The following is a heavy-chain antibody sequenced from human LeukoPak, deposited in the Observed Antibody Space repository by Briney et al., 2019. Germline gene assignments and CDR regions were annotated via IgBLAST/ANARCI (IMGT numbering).Heavy chain of an antibody. CDR3: ARGPRRITMIVVVKAFDI. CDR1: GGSVSSSIYY. D-gene: IGHD3-22*01. Sequence: SSETLSLTCTVSGGSVSSSIYYWGWIRQPPGKGLEWIGSIYYSGSTSYNPSLKSRVTISVDTSKNQFSLKLTSVTAADTAVYYCARGPRRITMIVVVKAFDIWGQGTMVTVSS. J-gene: IGHJ3*02. V-gene: IGHV4-39*01. CDR2: IYYSGST.